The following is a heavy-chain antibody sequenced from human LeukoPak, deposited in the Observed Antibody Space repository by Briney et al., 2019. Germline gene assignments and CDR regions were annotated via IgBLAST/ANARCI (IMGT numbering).Heavy chain of an antibody. CDR3: ARGHSSSWQSDAFDI. CDR1: GFTFSSYW. V-gene: IGHV3-7*01. D-gene: IGHD6-13*01. J-gene: IGHJ3*02. Sequence: GGSLRLSCAASGFTFSSYWMSWVRQAPGKGLEWVANIKQDGSEKYYVDSVKGRFTISRDDAKNSLYLQMNSLRAEDTAVYYCARGHSSSWQSDAFDIWGQGTMATVSS. CDR2: IKQDGSEK.